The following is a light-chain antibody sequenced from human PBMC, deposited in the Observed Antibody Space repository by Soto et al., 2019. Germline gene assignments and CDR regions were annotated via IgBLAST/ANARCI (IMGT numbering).Light chain of an antibody. Sequence: DIQMTQSPSSLSSSVGDRVTITCRASQSISSYLNWYQQKPGKAPKLLIYAASSLQSGVPSRFSGSGSGTDFTLTISSRHPEDFATYYCKQSYSTPRTFGGGTKVNIK. CDR2: AAS. CDR1: QSISSY. V-gene: IGKV1-39*01. CDR3: KQSYSTPRT. J-gene: IGKJ4*01.